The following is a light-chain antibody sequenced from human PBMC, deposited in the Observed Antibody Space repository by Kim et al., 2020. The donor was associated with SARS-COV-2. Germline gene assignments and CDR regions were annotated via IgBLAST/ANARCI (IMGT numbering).Light chain of an antibody. V-gene: IGLV6-57*03. Sequence: GETRSISCARGSGSIANSYVCWCRQRPGSGPALLVLACNQRRSGGRDRFSGSVGYSSIAASRTVSGIQTEDEAGYYGQSFHTNVWKFGGGTQLTV. CDR3: QSFHTNVWK. CDR2: ACN. CDR1: SGSIANSY. J-gene: IGLJ2*01.